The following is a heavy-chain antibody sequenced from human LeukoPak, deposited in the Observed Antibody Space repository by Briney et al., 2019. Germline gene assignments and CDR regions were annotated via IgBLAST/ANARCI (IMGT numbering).Heavy chain of an antibody. V-gene: IGHV4-59*08. CDR3: ARLSHIAAAGSYSYHALDV. CDR1: GGSISPHS. CDR2: IYNSGGS. J-gene: IGHJ6*02. D-gene: IGHD6-13*01. Sequence: KPSETLSLTCTVSGGSISPHSWSWIRQPPGKGLESVGFIYNSGGSDYNPSLNSRLTMSVDTSKHQLSLKLRTVTAADTAVYYCARLSHIAAAGSYSYHALDVWGQGTTVTVSS.